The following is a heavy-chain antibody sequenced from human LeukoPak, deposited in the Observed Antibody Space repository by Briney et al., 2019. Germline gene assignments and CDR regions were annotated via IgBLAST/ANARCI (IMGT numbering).Heavy chain of an antibody. CDR1: GYSFTTYW. D-gene: IGHD2-15*01. CDR3: ARQSYCSGGSCSFDY. V-gene: IGHV5-51*01. CDR2: IYPGDSDT. J-gene: IGHJ4*02. Sequence: GESLKISCKGSGYSFTTYWIGWVRQMPGKGLEWMGIIYPGDSDTRYSPSFQGQVTISADKSISTAYLQWSSLKASDTAMYYCARQSYCSGGSCSFDYWGQGTLVTVSS.